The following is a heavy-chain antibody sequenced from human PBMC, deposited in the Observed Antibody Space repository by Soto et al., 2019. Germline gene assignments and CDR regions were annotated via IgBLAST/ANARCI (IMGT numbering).Heavy chain of an antibody. J-gene: IGHJ4*02. CDR1: GGTLNNYV. Sequence: QVQLMQSGAEVKKPGSSVRVSCKASGGTLNNYVIIWVRLAPGQGLEWMGGIIPLSGAANYGQKFQGRVTITADASTNTAFMDLSSLRSDDTAVYYCAREGFGGSYLVSWGQGTLVTVSS. CDR3: AREGFGGSYLVS. CDR2: IIPLSGAA. D-gene: IGHD1-26*01. V-gene: IGHV1-69*01.